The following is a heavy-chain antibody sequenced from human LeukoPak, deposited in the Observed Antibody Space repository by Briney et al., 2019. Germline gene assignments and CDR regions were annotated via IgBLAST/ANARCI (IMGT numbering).Heavy chain of an antibody. J-gene: IGHJ1*01. Sequence: GASVKVSCKASGYTFTGYYMHWVRQAPGQGLEWMGWINPNSGGTNYAQKFQGRVTMTRDTSISTAYMELSRLRFDDTAVYYCARYRYSSGYSGSFAEYFQHWGQGTLVTVSS. CDR3: ARYRYSSGYSGSFAEYFQH. CDR1: GYTFTGYY. V-gene: IGHV1-2*02. D-gene: IGHD3-22*01. CDR2: INPNSGGT.